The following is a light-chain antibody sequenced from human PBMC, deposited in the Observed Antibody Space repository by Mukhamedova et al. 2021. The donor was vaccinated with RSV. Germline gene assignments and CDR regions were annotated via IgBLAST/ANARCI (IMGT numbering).Light chain of an antibody. CDR3: SSYTDSSTLG. Sequence: MGGYNYVSWYQQHAHRAPKLMIYEVSDRPSGVSSRFSGSKSGNTASLTISGLQAEDEAMYFCSSYTDSSTLGFGGGTRLTVL. CDR2: EVS. V-gene: IGLV2-14*01. J-gene: IGLJ3*02. CDR1: MGGYNY.